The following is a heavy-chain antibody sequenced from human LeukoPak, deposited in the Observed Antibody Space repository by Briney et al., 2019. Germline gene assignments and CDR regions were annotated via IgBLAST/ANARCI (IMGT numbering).Heavy chain of an antibody. V-gene: IGHV3-9*03. CDR2: ISWNSGAI. Sequence: GRSLRLSCAASGFTFDDFAMHWVRQAPGKGLEWVSSISWNSGAIGYADSVKGRFTISRDNAKNSLYLQMNSLRAEDMALYYCAKNMISAGRGTFDIWGQGTMVTVS. J-gene: IGHJ3*02. CDR1: GFTFDDFA. D-gene: IGHD1-14*01. CDR3: AKNMISAGRGTFDI.